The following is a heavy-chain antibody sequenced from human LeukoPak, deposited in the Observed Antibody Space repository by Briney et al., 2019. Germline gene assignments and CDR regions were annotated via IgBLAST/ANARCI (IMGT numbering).Heavy chain of an antibody. CDR2: IKQDGSEK. V-gene: IGHV3-7*01. CDR3: ARGHGSGDDAFDI. Sequence: GGSLRLSCAASGFTFSSYWMSWVRQAPGKGLEWVANIKQDGSEKYYVDSVKGRFTISRDNAKNSLYLQMNSLRAEDTAVYYCARGHGSGDDAFDIWGQGTMVTVSS. CDR1: GFTFSSYW. D-gene: IGHD3-10*01. J-gene: IGHJ3*02.